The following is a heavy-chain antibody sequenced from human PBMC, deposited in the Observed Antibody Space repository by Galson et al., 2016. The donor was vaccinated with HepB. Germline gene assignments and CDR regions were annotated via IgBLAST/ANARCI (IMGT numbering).Heavy chain of an antibody. CDR1: GFTFSVYN. J-gene: IGHJ4*02. CDR3: ARDGVDSGDQPFDY. Sequence: SLRLSCAASGFTFSVYNMNWVRQAPGKGLEWVAYISNNGAVIAYADSVRGRFTISRDNPKSSLSLQLSSLRDNDTAVYYCARDGVDSGDQPFDYWGQGTLVTVSS. CDR2: ISNNGAVI. D-gene: IGHD4-17*01. V-gene: IGHV3-48*02.